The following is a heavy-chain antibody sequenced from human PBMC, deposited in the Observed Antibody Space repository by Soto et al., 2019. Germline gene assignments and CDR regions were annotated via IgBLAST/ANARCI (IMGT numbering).Heavy chain of an antibody. Sequence: GGSLRLSCAASGFTFSSYAMSWVRQAPGKGLEWVSAISGSGGSTYYADSVKGRFTISRDNSKNTLYLQMNSLRAEDTAVYYCAKGTYSSGWPTFDYWGQGTLVTVPQ. D-gene: IGHD6-19*01. V-gene: IGHV3-23*01. CDR1: GFTFSSYA. CDR2: ISGSGGST. CDR3: AKGTYSSGWPTFDY. J-gene: IGHJ4*02.